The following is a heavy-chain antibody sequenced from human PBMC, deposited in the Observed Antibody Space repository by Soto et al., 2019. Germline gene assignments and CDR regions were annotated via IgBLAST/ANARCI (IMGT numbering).Heavy chain of an antibody. CDR3: ARWPQLEPRFDY. D-gene: IGHD1-1*01. Sequence: SETLSLTCTVSSGSISSGGYYWSWIRQHPGKGLEWIGYIYYSGITYYNPSPKSRVTISVDTSKNQFSLKLSSVTAADTAVYYCARWPQLEPRFDYWGQGTLVTVSS. J-gene: IGHJ4*02. V-gene: IGHV4-31*03. CDR1: SGSISSGGYY. CDR2: IYYSGIT.